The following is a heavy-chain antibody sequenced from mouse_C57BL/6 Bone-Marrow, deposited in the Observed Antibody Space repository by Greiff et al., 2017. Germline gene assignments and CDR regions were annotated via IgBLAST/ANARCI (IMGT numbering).Heavy chain of an antibody. V-gene: IGHV1-5*01. CDR1: GYTFTSYW. Sequence: DVKLVESGTVLARPGASVKMSCKTSGYTFTSYWMHWVKQRPGQGLEWIGAIYPGNSDTSYNQKFKGKAKLTAVTSASTAYMELSSLTTEDSAVYYCTRWVYYYGSSLYAMDYWGQGTSVTVSS. CDR3: TRWVYYYGSSLYAMDY. CDR2: IYPGNSDT. D-gene: IGHD1-1*01. J-gene: IGHJ4*01.